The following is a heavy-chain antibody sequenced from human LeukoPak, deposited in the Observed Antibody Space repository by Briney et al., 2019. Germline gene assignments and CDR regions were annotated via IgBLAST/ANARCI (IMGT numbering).Heavy chain of an antibody. CDR3: VRDKMVGPTILDY. CDR1: GFTFSRYW. CDR2: IKEDGSEI. D-gene: IGHD1-26*01. Sequence: AGGSLRLSCAASGFTFSRYWMSWIRQAPGKGLEWVANIKEDGSEIYYVDSVKGRFTISRDNAKNSLYLQMDSLRVDDTAIYYCVRDKMVGPTILDYWGQGILVTVSS. J-gene: IGHJ4*02. V-gene: IGHV3-7*01.